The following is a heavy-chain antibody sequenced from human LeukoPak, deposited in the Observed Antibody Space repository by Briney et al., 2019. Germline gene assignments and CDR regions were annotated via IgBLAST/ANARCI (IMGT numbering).Heavy chain of an antibody. V-gene: IGHV1-8*01. J-gene: IGHJ4*02. CDR2: MNPNSGNT. CDR3: ARRSRGHEIDY. CDR1: GYTFTSYD. Sequence: ASVKVSCKASGYTFTSYDINWVRQATGQGLEWMGWMNPNSGNTGYAQRFQGRVTMTRNTSISTAYMELSSLRSEDTAVYYCARRSRGHEIDYGGQGTLVAVSS.